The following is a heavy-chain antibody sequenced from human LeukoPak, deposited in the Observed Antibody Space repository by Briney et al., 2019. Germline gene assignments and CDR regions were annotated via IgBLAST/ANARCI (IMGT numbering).Heavy chain of an antibody. CDR3: ARAVDCSSTSCYGGDDY. J-gene: IGHJ4*02. D-gene: IGHD2-2*01. CDR1: GFTFSSYW. CDR2: IKQDGSEK. Sequence: GGSLRLSCAASGFTFSSYWMSWVRQAPGKGLEWVANIKQDGSEKYYVDSVKGRFTISRDNAKSSLYLQMNSLRAEDTAVYYCARAVDCSSTSCYGGDDYWGQGTLVTVSS. V-gene: IGHV3-7*01.